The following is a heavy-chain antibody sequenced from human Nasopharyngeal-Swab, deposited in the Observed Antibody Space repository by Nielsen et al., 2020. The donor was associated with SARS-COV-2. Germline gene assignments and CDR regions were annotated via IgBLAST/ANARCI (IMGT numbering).Heavy chain of an antibody. CDR2: ISSSSSYI. D-gene: IGHD1-1*01. CDR1: GFTLSSYS. J-gene: IGHJ6*02. CDR3: ARGVEVGMPYYYYGMDV. Sequence: GGSLRLSCAASGFTLSSYSMNWVRQAPGKGLEWVSSISSSSSYIYYADSVKGRFTISRDNAKNSLYLQMNSLRAEDTAVYYCARGVEVGMPYYYYGMDVWGQGTTVTVSS. V-gene: IGHV3-21*01.